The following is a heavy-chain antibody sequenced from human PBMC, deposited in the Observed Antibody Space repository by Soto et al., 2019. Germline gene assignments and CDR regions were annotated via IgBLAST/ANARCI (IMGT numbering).Heavy chain of an antibody. CDR2: INSDGSST. Sequence: GGSLRLSCEVSGFTFSSHWMHWVRQAAGKGLVWVARINSDGSSTNYADSVKGRFTISRDNAKNTLYLQMNSLRADDTAVYYCSRDWSPYYDFWSGFYTYFDYWGQGTLVTVSS. CDR3: SRDWSPYYDFWSGFYTYFDY. J-gene: IGHJ4*02. CDR1: GFTFSSHW. D-gene: IGHD3-3*01. V-gene: IGHV3-74*01.